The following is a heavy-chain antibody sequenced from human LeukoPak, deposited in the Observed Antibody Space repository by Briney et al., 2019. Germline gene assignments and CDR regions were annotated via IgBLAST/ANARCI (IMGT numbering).Heavy chain of an antibody. CDR1: GFIFSSYA. CDR3: ARSFGGSYPHFDY. Sequence: PGGSLRLSCAASGFIFSSYAMHWVRQAPGKGLEGVALISYDGFNKDYADSVKGRFTISRDNSKNTLYLQMNSLRPEDTAVYYCARSFGGSYPHFDYWGQGTLVTVSS. V-gene: IGHV3-30-3*01. CDR2: ISYDGFNK. J-gene: IGHJ4*02. D-gene: IGHD1-26*01.